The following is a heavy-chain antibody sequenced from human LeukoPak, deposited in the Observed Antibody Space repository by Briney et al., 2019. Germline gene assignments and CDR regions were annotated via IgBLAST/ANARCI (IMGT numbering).Heavy chain of an antibody. J-gene: IGHJ4*02. D-gene: IGHD3-16*01. V-gene: IGHV3-21*01. Sequence: PGGSLRLSCVGFGFTFSNYNLNWVRQAPGKGLEWVSSISRSGGSTYYAESVKGRLTISRDNAENTLYLQMNNLRPDDTAFYFCVKEGVEYSYSYGDYWGQGTLVTVSS. CDR3: VKEGVEYSYSYGDY. CDR2: ISRSGGST. CDR1: GFTFSNYN.